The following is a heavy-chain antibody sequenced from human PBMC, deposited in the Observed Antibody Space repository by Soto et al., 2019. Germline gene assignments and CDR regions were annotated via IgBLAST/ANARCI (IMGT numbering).Heavy chain of an antibody. J-gene: IGHJ4*02. CDR1: GFTFRSFV. D-gene: IGHD3-16*01. CDR3: ARWGTTGGLDV. Sequence: QVQLVESGGGVVQPGTSLRLSCVGSGFTFRSFVIHWVRQAPGRGLEWVALTSYDGTNKYFGDSVKGRFTISRDNSRNTVDLQMDSRRLEDTALYYCARWGTTGGLDVWGQGTLVSVS. CDR2: TSYDGTNK. V-gene: IGHV3-30*19.